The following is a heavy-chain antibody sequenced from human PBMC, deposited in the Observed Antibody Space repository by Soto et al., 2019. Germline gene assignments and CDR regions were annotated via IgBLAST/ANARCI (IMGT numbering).Heavy chain of an antibody. J-gene: IGHJ6*03. CDR2: IYYSGST. D-gene: IGHD3-3*01. Sequence: SETLSLTCTVSGGSISRYYWSWIRQPPGKGLEWIGYIYYSGSTNYNPSLKSRVTISVDTSKNQFSLKLSSVTAADTAVYYCAGHFDDFWSGPDYYYYYMDVWGKGTTVTVSS. CDR1: GGSISRYY. CDR3: AGHFDDFWSGPDYYYYYMDV. V-gene: IGHV4-59*08.